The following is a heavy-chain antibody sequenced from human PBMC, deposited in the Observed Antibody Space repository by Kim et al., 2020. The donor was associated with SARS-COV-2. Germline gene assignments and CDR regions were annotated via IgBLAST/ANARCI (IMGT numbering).Heavy chain of an antibody. J-gene: IGHJ4*02. Sequence: ADSVKGRFTISRDNTKNSLYLQMNSLGPEDTAFYYCAKDIRLGLAGGGHDYWGQGSLVTVSS. CDR3: AKDIRLGLAGGGHDY. V-gene: IGHV3-9*01. D-gene: IGHD6-13*01.